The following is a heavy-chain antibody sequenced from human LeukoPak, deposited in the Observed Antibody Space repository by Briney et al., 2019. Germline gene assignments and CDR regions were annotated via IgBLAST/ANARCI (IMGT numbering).Heavy chain of an antibody. V-gene: IGHV4-59*12. CDR2: MYYSGST. J-gene: IGHJ4*02. Sequence: PSETLSLTCTVSGGSISSFYWSWFRQPPGKGLEWIGYMYYSGSTYYNPSLKSRVSLSVDTSKNQFSPKLSSVTAADTAVYYCARDGDSSGWTRSDYWGQGTLVIVSS. CDR3: ARDGDSSGWTRSDY. CDR1: GGSISSFY. D-gene: IGHD6-19*01.